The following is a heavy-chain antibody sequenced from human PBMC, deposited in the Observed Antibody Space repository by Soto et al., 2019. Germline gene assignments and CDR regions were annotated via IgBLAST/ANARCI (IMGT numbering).Heavy chain of an antibody. V-gene: IGHV3-33*01. CDR2: IWYDGSNK. CDR3: ARKGHCSGGSCYQYYYYRMDV. D-gene: IGHD2-15*01. CDR1: GFTFSSYG. J-gene: IGHJ6*02. Sequence: QVQLVESGGGVVQPGRSLRLSCAASGFTFSSYGMHWVRQAPGKGLEWVAVIWYDGSNKYYADSVKGRFTISRDNSKNTLYLQMNSLRAEDTAVYYCARKGHCSGGSCYQYYYYRMDVWGQGTTVTVSS.